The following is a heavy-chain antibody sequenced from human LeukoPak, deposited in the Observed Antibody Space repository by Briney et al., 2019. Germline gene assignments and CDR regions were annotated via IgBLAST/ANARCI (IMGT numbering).Heavy chain of an antibody. CDR1: GGTFSSYA. CDR3: ARGGRGDSGYDY. CDR2: IIPIFGTA. J-gene: IGHJ4*02. V-gene: IGHV1-69*13. D-gene: IGHD5-12*01. Sequence: SVKVSCKASGGTFSSYAISWVRQAPGQGLEWMGGIIPIFGTANYAQKFQGRVTITADESTSTAYMELSSLGSEDTAVYYCARGGRGDSGYDYWSQGTLVTVSS.